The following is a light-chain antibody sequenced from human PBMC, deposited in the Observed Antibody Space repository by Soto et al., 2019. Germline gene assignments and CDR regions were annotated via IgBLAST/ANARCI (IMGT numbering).Light chain of an antibody. V-gene: IGLV2-14*01. Sequence: QSALTQPASVSGCPGQSITISCTGTSSDVGGYNYVSWYQQHPGKAPKLVIFEVSTRPSGVSNRFSGSKSGNTASLTISGLQAEDEADYYCSSHTSSSTLVFGGGTQLTVL. CDR2: EVS. J-gene: IGLJ2*01. CDR3: SSHTSSSTLV. CDR1: SSDVGGYNY.